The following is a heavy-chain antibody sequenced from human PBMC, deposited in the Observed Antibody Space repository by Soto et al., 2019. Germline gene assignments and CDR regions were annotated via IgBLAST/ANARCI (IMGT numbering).Heavy chain of an antibody. Sequence: GGSLRLSCAASGLTFSSSEMHWVRQAPGKRLEWISYISKSGSVIYYADSVKGRFTISRDNAKNLPYLQMNSLRAEDTAVYFCGNVSLRFSYGIDVWGQGTTVTVSS. D-gene: IGHD3-3*01. J-gene: IGHJ6*02. CDR2: ISKSGSVI. CDR3: GNVSLRFSYGIDV. V-gene: IGHV3-48*03. CDR1: GLTFSSSE.